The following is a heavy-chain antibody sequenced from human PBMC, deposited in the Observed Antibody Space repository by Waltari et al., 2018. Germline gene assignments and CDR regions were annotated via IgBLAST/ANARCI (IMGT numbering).Heavy chain of an antibody. Sequence: QVQLQESGPGLVKPSETLSLTCAVSGGSISSSNLWSWIRQPPGKGLEWIGNIGGSSGFTYYNPSLKSRVTISKDTSKNQFSLKLNSVTAADTAVYYCARREGGNYHLKDWGQGVLVTVSS. CDR3: ARREGGNYHLKD. CDR1: GGSISSSNL. J-gene: IGHJ4*02. CDR2: IGGSSGFT. V-gene: IGHV4-4*02. D-gene: IGHD4-4*01.